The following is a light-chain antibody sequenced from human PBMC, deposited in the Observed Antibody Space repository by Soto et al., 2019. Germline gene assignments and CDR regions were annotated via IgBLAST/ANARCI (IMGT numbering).Light chain of an antibody. V-gene: IGKV1-5*01. CDR1: QSIRSW. J-gene: IGKJ4*01. CDR2: DAS. Sequence: DIQMTQYPSTLSASVGDRVTITYRASQSIRSWLAWFQLKPGKAPKLLIYDASSLESGAPSRFSGSGSGTEFTLTISSLQPDDLAAYYCQQYHSYSLTFGGGTKVEIK. CDR3: QQYHSYSLT.